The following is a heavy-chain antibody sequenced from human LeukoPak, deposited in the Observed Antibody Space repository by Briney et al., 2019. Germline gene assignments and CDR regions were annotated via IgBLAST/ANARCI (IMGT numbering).Heavy chain of an antibody. CDR3: ARDMTATYYYYMDV. CDR1: GYTFTSYD. J-gene: IGHJ6*03. D-gene: IGHD3-16*01. Sequence: APVKVSCKASGYTFTSYDINWVRQATGQGLEWMGWMNPNSGNTGYAQKFQGRVTMTRNTSISTAYMELSSLRSEDTAVYYCARDMTATYYYYMDVWGKGTTVTVSS. V-gene: IGHV1-8*01. CDR2: MNPNSGNT.